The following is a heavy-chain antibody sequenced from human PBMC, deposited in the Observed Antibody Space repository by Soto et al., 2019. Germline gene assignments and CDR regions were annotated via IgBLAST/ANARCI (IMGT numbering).Heavy chain of an antibody. V-gene: IGHV4-34*01. CDR1: GGSFSGYY. J-gene: IGHJ6*03. D-gene: IGHD3-3*01. Sequence: PSETLSLTCTVYGGSFSGYYWSWIRQPTGKGLEWIGEINHSGITNYNPSLKSRVIISADTSKNQFSLKLSSVTAADAAVYYCAMSPVRFSTFYHYMDVWGKGTTVTVSS. CDR3: AMSPVRFSTFYHYMDV. CDR2: INHSGIT.